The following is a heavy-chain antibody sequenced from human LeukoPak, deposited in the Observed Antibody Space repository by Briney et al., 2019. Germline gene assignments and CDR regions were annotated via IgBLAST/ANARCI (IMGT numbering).Heavy chain of an antibody. CDR2: IRYDGSNK. CDR1: GFTFSSYG. D-gene: IGHD4-17*01. J-gene: IGHJ4*02. Sequence: GGSLRLSCAASGFTFSSYGMHWVRQAPGKGLEWVAFIRYDGSNKYYADSVKGRFTIPRDNSKNTLYLQMNSLRAEDTAVYYCAKDGRDYGDYVFDYWGQGTLVTVSS. CDR3: AKDGRDYGDYVFDY. V-gene: IGHV3-30*02.